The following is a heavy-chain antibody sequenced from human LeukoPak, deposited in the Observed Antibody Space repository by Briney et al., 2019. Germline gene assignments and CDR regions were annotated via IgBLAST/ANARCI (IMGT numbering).Heavy chain of an antibody. V-gene: IGHV3-23*01. CDR2: ISGSGGST. CDR1: GFTFSSYA. CDR3: AKGPHYDYVWGSYRPFDY. D-gene: IGHD3-16*02. Sequence: TGGSLRLSCAASGFTFSSYAMSWVRQAPGKGLEWVSAISGSGGSTYYADSVKGRFTISRDNSKNTLYLQMNSLRAEDTAVYYCAKGPHYDYVWGSYRPFDYWGQGTLVTVSS. J-gene: IGHJ4*02.